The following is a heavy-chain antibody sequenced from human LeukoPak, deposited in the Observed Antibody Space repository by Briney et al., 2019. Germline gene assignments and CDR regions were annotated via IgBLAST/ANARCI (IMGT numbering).Heavy chain of an antibody. CDR2: IYYSGST. CDR3: ARSSWARDAFDI. Sequence: SETLSLTCTVSGGSISSADYYWSWIRQPPGKGLEWIGYIYYSGSTNYNPSLKSRVTISVDTSKNQFSLKLSSVTAADTAVYYCARSSWARDAFDIWGQGTMVTVSS. J-gene: IGHJ3*02. V-gene: IGHV4-61*08. CDR1: GGSISSADYY.